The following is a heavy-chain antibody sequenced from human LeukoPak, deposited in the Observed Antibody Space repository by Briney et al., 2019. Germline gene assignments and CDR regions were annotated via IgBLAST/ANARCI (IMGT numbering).Heavy chain of an antibody. CDR1: GFTFSSYG. D-gene: IGHD3-22*01. CDR2: IRYDGSNK. J-gene: IGHJ4*02. Sequence: GGSLRLSCAASGFTFSSYGMHWVRQAPGKGLEWVAFIRYDGSNKYYADSVKGRFTISRDNSKNTLYLQMNSLRAEDTAVYYCAKDLYYYDSSGLDSFDYWGQGTLVTVSS. CDR3: AKDLYYYDSSGLDSFDY. V-gene: IGHV3-30*02.